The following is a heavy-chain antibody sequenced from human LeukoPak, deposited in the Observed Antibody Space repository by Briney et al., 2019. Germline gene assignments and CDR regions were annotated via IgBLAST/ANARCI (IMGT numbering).Heavy chain of an antibody. D-gene: IGHD5-12*01. CDR3: AKDSGYGGALDI. CDR2: IKQDGSAK. V-gene: IGHV3-7*01. J-gene: IGHJ3*02. Sequence: GGSLGLSCAASGFTFTTYWMHWVRQAPGKGLEWVANIKQDGSAKYYVDSVKGRFTISRDNAKNSLYLQMNSLTVEDTAVYYCAKDSGYGGALDIWGQGTMVTVSS. CDR1: GFTFTTYW.